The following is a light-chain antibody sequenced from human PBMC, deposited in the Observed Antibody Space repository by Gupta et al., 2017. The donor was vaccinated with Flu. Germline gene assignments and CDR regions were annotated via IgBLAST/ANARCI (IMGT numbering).Light chain of an antibody. CDR2: KAS. CDR1: QSIGDW. J-gene: IGKJ1*01. CDR3: LQDTDVPWT. Sequence: DIQMTQSPSTLSASVGDRVTITCRASQSIGDWLAWYQQKPGRAPNLLIYKASSLEGGVPSRFSGSGSGTEFTLTISSLQPDDFATYYCLQDTDVPWTFGQGTKLEIK. V-gene: IGKV1-5*03.